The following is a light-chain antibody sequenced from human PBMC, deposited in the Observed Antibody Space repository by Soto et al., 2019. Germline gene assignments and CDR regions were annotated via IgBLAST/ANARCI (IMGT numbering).Light chain of an antibody. V-gene: IGKV3-11*01. J-gene: IGKJ1*01. CDR1: QSVSSY. CDR3: QQRSNWPPT. Sequence: EIVLTQSPATLSLSPGERATLSCRASQSVSSYLAWYQKKPGQAPRLLISDASNRATGIPARFSGSGSGTDFTLTISSLEPEDFAVYYCQQRSNWPPTCGQGTKVEIK. CDR2: DAS.